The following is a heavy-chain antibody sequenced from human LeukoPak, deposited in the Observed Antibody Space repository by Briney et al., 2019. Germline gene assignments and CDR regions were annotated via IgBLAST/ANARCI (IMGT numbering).Heavy chain of an antibody. CDR3: ARGRRIVVLPGRGYFDL. CDR1: GGSISSSSYY. CDR2: IYYAGST. V-gene: IGHV4-39*02. Sequence: SETLSLTCIVSGGSISSSSYYWGWIRQPPGKGLEWIGSIYYAGSTYYNPSLKSRVTLSVDTSTNHFSLNIKSVTAADTAMYYCARGRRIVVLPGRGYFDLWGRGTLVTVSS. D-gene: IGHD4/OR15-4a*01. J-gene: IGHJ2*01.